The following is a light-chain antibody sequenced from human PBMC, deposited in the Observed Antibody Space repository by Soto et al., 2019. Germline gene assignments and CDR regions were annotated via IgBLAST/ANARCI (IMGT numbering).Light chain of an antibody. CDR2: GAS. CDR3: QQYASSLFT. V-gene: IGKV3-20*01. CDR1: QSVSSSY. J-gene: IGKJ3*01. Sequence: EIVLTQSPGTLSLSPGERATLSCRASQSVSSSYLAWYQQKPGQAPRLLIYGASNRATGIPDRFSGSGSGTDFTLTISRLEPEDFAVYYCQQYASSLFTFGPGTKVDVK.